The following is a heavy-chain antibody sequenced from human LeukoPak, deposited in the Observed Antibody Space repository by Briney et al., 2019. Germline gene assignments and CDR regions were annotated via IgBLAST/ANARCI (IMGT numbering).Heavy chain of an antibody. J-gene: IGHJ6*04. CDR2: INHSGST. CDR1: GGSFSGYY. CDR3: ARGPYYYGSGTFYYYYGMDV. V-gene: IGHV4-34*01. Sequence: SETLSLTCVVYGGSFSGYYWSWIRQPPGKGLEWIGEINHSGSTNYNPSLKNRVTISVDTSKNQFSLKLSSVTAADTAVYYCARGPYYYGSGTFYYYYGMDVWGKGTTVTVSS. D-gene: IGHD3-10*01.